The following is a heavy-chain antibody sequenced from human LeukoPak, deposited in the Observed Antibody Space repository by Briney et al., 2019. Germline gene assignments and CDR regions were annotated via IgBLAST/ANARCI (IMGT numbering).Heavy chain of an antibody. J-gene: IGHJ4*02. D-gene: IGHD5-12*01. CDR3: AKCGSSGCHLIDY. V-gene: IGHV3-64*04. Sequence: GGSLRLSCSASGFTFSTSAIHWVRQAPGKGLEYVSAISSNGGSTYYAGSVKGRFTISRDNSKNTLYLQMDTLRAEDTAVYYCAKCGSSGCHLIDYWGLGTLVTVSS. CDR2: ISSNGGST. CDR1: GFTFSTSA.